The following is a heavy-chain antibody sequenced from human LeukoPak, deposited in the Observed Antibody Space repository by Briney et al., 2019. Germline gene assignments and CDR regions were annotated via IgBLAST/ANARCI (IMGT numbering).Heavy chain of an antibody. CDR2: FFYSGST. CDR1: GGSISSYY. V-gene: IGHV4-59*12. D-gene: IGHD3-9*01. J-gene: IGHJ4*02. Sequence: PSETLSLTCTVSGGSISSYYWSWIRQPPGKGLEWIEYFFYSGSTNYNPSLKSRVTISVDTSKNQFSLKLSSVTAADTAVYYCARNGLRYFDWLSSFFDYWGQGTLVTVSS. CDR3: ARNGLRYFDWLSSFFDY.